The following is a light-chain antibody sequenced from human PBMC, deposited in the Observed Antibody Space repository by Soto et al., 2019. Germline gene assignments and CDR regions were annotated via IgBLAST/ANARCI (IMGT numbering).Light chain of an antibody. J-gene: IGLJ1*01. V-gene: IGLV2-14*01. CDR1: SSDVGGYNY. Sequence: QSVLTQPASVSGSPGQSITISCTGTSSDVGGYNYVSWYQQHPGEAPKLIICEVINRPSGVSNRSSGSKSGNTASLTISGLQAEDEADYYCSSYTSRSTLVFGTGTKVTVL. CDR2: EVI. CDR3: SSYTSRSTLV.